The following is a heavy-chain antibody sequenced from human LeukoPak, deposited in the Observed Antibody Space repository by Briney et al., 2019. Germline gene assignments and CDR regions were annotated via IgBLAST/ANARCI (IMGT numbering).Heavy chain of an antibody. J-gene: IGHJ4*02. D-gene: IGHD2-2*01. CDR3: ARANFLYCSSTTCLFDY. CDR1: GYTFTDYY. CDR2: INPNSGDT. Sequence: ASVKVSCKASGYTFTDYYLHWVRQAPGQGFEWMGWINPNSGDTNYAQKFQGRVTMTRDTSISTDHMEMSRLRSDDTAVYYCARANFLYCSSTTCLFDYWGQGTLVTVSS. V-gene: IGHV1-2*02.